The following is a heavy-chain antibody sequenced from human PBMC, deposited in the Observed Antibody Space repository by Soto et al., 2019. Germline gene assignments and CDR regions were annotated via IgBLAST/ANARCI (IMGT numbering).Heavy chain of an antibody. V-gene: IGHV3-11*01. Sequence: GESLKISCAASGFSFRDYFMSWPRQAPGKGLEWVSYIGPYGNSIYYADSVKGRFTISRDDATKSLHLHMNSLRTDDTAVYYCARDDHTYGVYWGQGTPVTVSS. CDR3: ARDDHTYGVY. CDR1: GFSFRDYF. J-gene: IGHJ4*02. D-gene: IGHD2-21*01. CDR2: IGPYGNSI.